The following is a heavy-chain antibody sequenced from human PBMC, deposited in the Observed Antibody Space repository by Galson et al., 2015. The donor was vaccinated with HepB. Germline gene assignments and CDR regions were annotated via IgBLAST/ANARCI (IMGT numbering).Heavy chain of an antibody. CDR3: ARTPCSSTSCYEWGYYFDY. J-gene: IGHJ4*02. D-gene: IGHD2-2*01. V-gene: IGHV3-11*01. CDR2: ISSSGSTI. Sequence: SLRLSCAASGFTFSDYYMSWIRQAPGKGLEWVPYISSSGSTIYYADSVKGRFTISRDNAKNSLYLQMNSLRAEDTAVYYCARTPCSSTSCYEWGYYFDYWGQGTLVTVSS. CDR1: GFTFSDYY.